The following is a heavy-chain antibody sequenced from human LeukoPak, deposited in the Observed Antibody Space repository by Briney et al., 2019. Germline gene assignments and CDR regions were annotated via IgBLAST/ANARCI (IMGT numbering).Heavy chain of an antibody. D-gene: IGHD4-17*01. CDR2: IIPIFGTA. V-gene: IGHV1-69*13. CDR1: GGTFSSYA. Sequence: SVKVSCKASGGTFSSYAISWVRQAPGLGLEWMGGIIPIFGTANYAQKFQGRVTITADESTSTAYMELSSLRSEDTAVYYCARAANGDYDNWFDPWGQGTLVTVSS. J-gene: IGHJ5*02. CDR3: ARAANGDYDNWFDP.